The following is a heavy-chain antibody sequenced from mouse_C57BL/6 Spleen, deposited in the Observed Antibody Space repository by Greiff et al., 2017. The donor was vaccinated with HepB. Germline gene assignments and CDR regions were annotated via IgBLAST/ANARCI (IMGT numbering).Heavy chain of an antibody. CDR1: GYSITSGYY. J-gene: IGHJ2*01. CDR3: ASLLPYYFDY. D-gene: IGHD2-10*01. Sequence: ESGPGLVKPSQSLSLTCSVTGYSITSGYYWNWIRQFPGNKLEWMGYISYDGSNNYNPSLKNRISITRDTSKNQFFLKLNSVTTEDTATYYCASLLPYYFDYWGQGTTLTVSS. V-gene: IGHV3-6*01. CDR2: ISYDGSN.